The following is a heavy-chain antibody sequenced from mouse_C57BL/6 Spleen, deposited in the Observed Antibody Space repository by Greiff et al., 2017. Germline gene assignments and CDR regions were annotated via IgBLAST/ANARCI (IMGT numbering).Heavy chain of an antibody. CDR1: GFTFSDYY. J-gene: IGHJ2*01. V-gene: IGHV5-16*01. CDR2: INYDGSST. Sequence: EVQRVESEGGLVQPGSSMKLSCTASGFTFSDYYMAWVRQVPEKGLEWVANINYDGSSTYYLDSLKSRFIISRDNAKNILYLQMSSLKSEDTATYYCARVGASSGYNYFDYWGQGTTLTVSS. D-gene: IGHD3-2*02. CDR3: ARVGASSGYNYFDY.